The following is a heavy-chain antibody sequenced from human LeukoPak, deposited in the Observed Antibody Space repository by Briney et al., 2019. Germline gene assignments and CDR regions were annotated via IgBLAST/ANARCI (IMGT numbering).Heavy chain of an antibody. V-gene: IGHV4-34*01. J-gene: IGHJ5*02. CDR1: GGSFSGYY. CDR2: INHSGST. Sequence: SETLSLTCAVYGGSFSGYYWSWIRQPPGKGLEWIGEINHSGSTNYNPSLKGRVTISVDTSKNQFSLRLSSVTAADTAVYYCARGRMTTRPRWFDPWGQGTLVTVSS. D-gene: IGHD4-11*01. CDR3: ARGRMTTRPRWFDP.